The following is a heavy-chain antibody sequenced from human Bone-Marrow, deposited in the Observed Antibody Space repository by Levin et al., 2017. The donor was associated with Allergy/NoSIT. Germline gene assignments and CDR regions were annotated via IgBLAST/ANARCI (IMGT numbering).Heavy chain of an antibody. CDR2: IIPIFGTA. CDR3: ARVASLVISRSRAFDS. J-gene: IGHJ3*02. D-gene: IGHD3-9*01. CDR1: GGTFSSYA. Sequence: ASVKVSCKASGGTFSSYAISWVRQAPGQGLEWMGGIIPIFGTANYAQKFQGRVTITADESTSTAYMELSSLRSEDTAVYYCARVASLVISRSRAFDSWGQGTMVTVSS. V-gene: IGHV1-69*13.